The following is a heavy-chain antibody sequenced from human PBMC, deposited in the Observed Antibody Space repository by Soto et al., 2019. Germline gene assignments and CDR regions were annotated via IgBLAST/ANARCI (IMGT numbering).Heavy chain of an antibody. CDR2: ISYDGSNK. Sequence: GGSLRLSCAASGFTFSSYGMHWVRQAPGKGLEWVAVISYDGSNKYYADSVKGRFTISRDNSKNTLYLQMNSLRAEDTAVYYCARDRWYYDILTGMDVWGKGTTVTVSS. CDR3: ARDRWYYDILTGMDV. J-gene: IGHJ6*04. D-gene: IGHD3-9*01. V-gene: IGHV3-30*03. CDR1: GFTFSSYG.